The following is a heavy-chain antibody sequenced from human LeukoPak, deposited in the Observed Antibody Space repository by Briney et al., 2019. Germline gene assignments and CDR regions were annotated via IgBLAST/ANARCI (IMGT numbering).Heavy chain of an antibody. CDR2: IYYSGNT. D-gene: IGHD2-15*01. J-gene: IGHJ4*02. V-gene: IGHV4-39*01. CDR1: GGSLSSSSCY. CDR3: ARLQYCSGGSCYGGFDY. Sequence: PSETLSLTCTVSGGSLSSSSCYWGWIRPPPRNGLEWIGIIYYSGNTYYNPSLKSRVTISIDTSKNQFSLRLRSVTAADTAVYYCARLQYCSGGSCYGGFDYWGQGTLVTVSS.